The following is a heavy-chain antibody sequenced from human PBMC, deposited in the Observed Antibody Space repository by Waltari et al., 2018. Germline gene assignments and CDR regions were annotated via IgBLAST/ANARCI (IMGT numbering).Heavy chain of an antibody. CDR1: GFSLRSSS. J-gene: IGHJ4*02. CDR3: ARDGSSGPFDY. Sequence: EVQLVESGGGLVQPGRSLILSCAAYGFSLRSSSISWVRPAAGKGLEWVANIKQDGSEKYYVDSVKGRFTISRDNAKNSLYLQMNSLRAEDTAVYYCARDGSSGPFDYWGQGTLVTVSS. V-gene: IGHV3-7*01. D-gene: IGHD1-26*01. CDR2: IKQDGSEK.